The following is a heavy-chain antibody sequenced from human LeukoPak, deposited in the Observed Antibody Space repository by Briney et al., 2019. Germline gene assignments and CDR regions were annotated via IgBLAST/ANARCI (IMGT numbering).Heavy chain of an antibody. D-gene: IGHD7-27*01. J-gene: IGHJ4*02. V-gene: IGHV3-7*01. Sequence: GGSLRLSCAASGFTFRNYWMSWVRQAPGRGLDWVANINQDGSDKYYVDSVEGRFSISRDNAKNSLYLQMNSLRVEDTAVYYCARADWGSVDYWGQGALVTVSS. CDR2: INQDGSDK. CDR1: GFTFRNYW. CDR3: ARADWGSVDY.